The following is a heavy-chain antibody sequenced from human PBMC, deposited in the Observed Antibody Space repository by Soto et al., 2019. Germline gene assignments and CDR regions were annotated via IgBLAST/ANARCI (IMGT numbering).Heavy chain of an antibody. CDR1: GGSFSGYY. CDR2: INHSGST. J-gene: IGHJ4*02. Sequence: QVQLQQWGAGLLKPSETLSLTCAVYGGSFSGYYWTWIRQPPGTGLEWIGEINHSGSTNYNPSLKSQVTISVDTSKNQFSLKLTSVTAADTAVYYCARDKITGLFDYWGQGPLVTVSS. V-gene: IGHV4-34*01. D-gene: IGHD2-8*02. CDR3: ARDKITGLFDY.